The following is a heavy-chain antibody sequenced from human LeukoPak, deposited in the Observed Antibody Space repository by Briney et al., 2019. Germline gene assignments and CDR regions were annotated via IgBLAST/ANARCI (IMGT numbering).Heavy chain of an antibody. D-gene: IGHD3-3*01. V-gene: IGHV4-34*01. CDR2: INHSGST. J-gene: IGHJ3*02. Sequence: SETLSLTCTVSGGSISSYYWSWIRQPPGKGLEWIGEINHSGSTNYNPSLKSRVTISVDTSKNQFSLKLSSVTAADTAVYYCACDYDFWSGDAFDIWGQGTMVTVSS. CDR3: ACDYDFWSGDAFDI. CDR1: GGSISSYY.